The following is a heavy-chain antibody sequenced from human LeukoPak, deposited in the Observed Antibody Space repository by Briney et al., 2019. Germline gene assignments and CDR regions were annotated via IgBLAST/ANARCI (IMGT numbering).Heavy chain of an antibody. CDR3: ARDSGPGETFSCYYGMDV. D-gene: IGHD3-10*01. V-gene: IGHV3-21*06. Sequence: NPGGSLRLSCAASGFTVSNNDMNWVRQAPGKGLEWVSSISGTSSYIFYADSVRGRFTISRDNAKNSLYLQMNSLRAEDTAVYYCARDSGPGETFSCYYGMDVWGQGTTVTVSS. CDR1: GFTVSNND. CDR2: ISGTSSYI. J-gene: IGHJ6*02.